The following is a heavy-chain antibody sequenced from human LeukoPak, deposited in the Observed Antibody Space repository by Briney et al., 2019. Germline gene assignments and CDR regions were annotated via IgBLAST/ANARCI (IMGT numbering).Heavy chain of an antibody. J-gene: IGHJ4*02. CDR2: ISSSSSYI. CDR3: ARDLGRTRVDY. Sequence: KAGGSLRLSCAASGFTFSSYSMNWVRQAPGKGLEWVSSISSSSSYIYYADSVKGRFTISRDNAKNSLYLQMNSLRAEDTAVYYCARDLGRTRVDYWGQGTLVTVSS. V-gene: IGHV3-21*01. D-gene: IGHD1-26*01. CDR1: GFTFSSYS.